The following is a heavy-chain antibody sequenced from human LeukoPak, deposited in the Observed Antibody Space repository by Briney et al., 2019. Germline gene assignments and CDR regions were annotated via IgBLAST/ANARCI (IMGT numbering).Heavy chain of an antibody. Sequence: ASVKVSCKVSGYTLTELSMHWMRQAPGKGLEWMGGFDPEDGETIYAQKFQGRVTMTEDTSTDTAYMELSSLRSEDTAVYYCATGQLWQGYFDYWGQGTLVTVSS. CDR2: FDPEDGET. J-gene: IGHJ4*02. CDR3: ATGQLWQGYFDY. CDR1: GYTLTELS. D-gene: IGHD5-18*01. V-gene: IGHV1-24*01.